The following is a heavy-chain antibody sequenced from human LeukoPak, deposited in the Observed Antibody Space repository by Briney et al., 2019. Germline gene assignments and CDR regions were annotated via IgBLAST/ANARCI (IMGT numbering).Heavy chain of an antibody. D-gene: IGHD4-17*01. V-gene: IGHV3-30*02. CDR1: GFTFSSHG. CDR2: IRYDGSNK. Sequence: GGSLRLSCAASGFTFSSHGMHWVRQAPGKGLEWVAFIRYDGSNKYYADSVKGRFTISRDNSKNTLYLQMNSLRAEDTAVYYCAKDAPDLDYGDYVGAFDIWGQGTMVTVSS. J-gene: IGHJ3*02. CDR3: AKDAPDLDYGDYVGAFDI.